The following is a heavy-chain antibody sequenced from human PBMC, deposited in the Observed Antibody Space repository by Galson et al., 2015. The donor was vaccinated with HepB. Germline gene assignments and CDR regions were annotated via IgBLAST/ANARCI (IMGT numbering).Heavy chain of an antibody. D-gene: IGHD5/OR15-5a*01. CDR3: ARGVEVSRADY. CDR2: INHSGST. CDR1: GESFTGYY. V-gene: IGHV4-34*01. J-gene: IGHJ4*02. Sequence: ETMSLTCAVYGESFTGYYWSWIRQPPGKGLEWIGEINHSGSTNYNPSLKSRVTISVDTSKNKFSLKLTSVTAADTAVYYCARGVEVSRADYWGQGTLVTVSS.